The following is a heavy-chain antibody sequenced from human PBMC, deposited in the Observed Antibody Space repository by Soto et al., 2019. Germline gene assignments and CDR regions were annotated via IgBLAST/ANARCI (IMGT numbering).Heavy chain of an antibody. J-gene: IGHJ3*02. CDR3: ARDYYDSSGYPRSAAFDI. D-gene: IGHD3-22*01. CDR1: GYTFTSYY. V-gene: IGHV1-46*01. Sequence: ASVKVSCKASGYTFTSYYMHWVRQAPGQGLEWMGIINPSGGSTSYAQKFQGRVTMTRDTSTSTVYMELSSLRSEDTAVYYCARDYYDSSGYPRSAAFDIWGQGTMVTVSS. CDR2: INPSGGST.